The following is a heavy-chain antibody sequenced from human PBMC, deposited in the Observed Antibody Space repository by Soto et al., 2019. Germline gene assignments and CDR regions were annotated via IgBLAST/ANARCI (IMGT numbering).Heavy chain of an antibody. D-gene: IGHD4-17*01. Sequence: PGGSLRLSCAASGFTFDDYAMHWVRQPPGKGLEWVSGVSWNGGSIGYADSVEGRFTISRDNAKNSLYLQMNSLRVEDTAFYYCAKDAMTTVTTSGFDYWGKGTLGTVAS. J-gene: IGHJ4*02. CDR3: AKDAMTTVTTSGFDY. V-gene: IGHV3-9*01. CDR2: VSWNGGSI. CDR1: GFTFDDYA.